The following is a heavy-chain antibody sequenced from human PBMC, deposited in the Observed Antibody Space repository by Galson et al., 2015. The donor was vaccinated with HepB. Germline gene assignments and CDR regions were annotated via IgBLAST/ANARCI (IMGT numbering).Heavy chain of an antibody. CDR3: ARERGDSSGWPYYYYYGMDV. Sequence: CAISGDSVSSNSAAWNWIRQSPSRGLEWLGRTYYRSKWYNDYAVSVKSRITINPDTSKNQFSLQLNSVTPEDTAVYYCARERGDSSGWPYYYYYGMDVWGQGTTVTVSS. D-gene: IGHD6-19*01. J-gene: IGHJ6*02. V-gene: IGHV6-1*01. CDR2: TYYRSKWYN. CDR1: GDSVSSNSAA.